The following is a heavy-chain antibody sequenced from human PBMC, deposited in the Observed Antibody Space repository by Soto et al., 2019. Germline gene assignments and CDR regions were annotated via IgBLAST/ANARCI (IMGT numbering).Heavy chain of an antibody. D-gene: IGHD3-22*01. V-gene: IGHV4-34*01. CDR1: GGSFSGYY. CDR3: ARDYYDSSGQIEY. CDR2: INHSGST. J-gene: IGHJ4*02. Sequence: SETLSLTCAVYGGSFSGYYWSWIRQPPGKGLEWIGEINHSGSTNYNPSLKSRVTISVDTSKNQFSLKLSSVTAADTAVYYCARDYYDSSGQIEYWGQGTLVTVSS.